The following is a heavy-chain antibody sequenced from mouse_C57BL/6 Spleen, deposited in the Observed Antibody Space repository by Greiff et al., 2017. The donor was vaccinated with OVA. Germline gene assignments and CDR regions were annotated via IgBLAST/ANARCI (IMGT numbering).Heavy chain of an antibody. D-gene: IGHD1-1*01. CDR1: GYTFTSYW. J-gene: IGHJ2*01. CDR2: IDPSDSYT. CDR3: ARSDTTVSY. V-gene: IGHV1-69*01. Sequence: QVQLQQPGAELVMPGASVKLSCKASGYTFTSYWMHWVKQRPGQGLEWIGEIDPSDSYTNYNQKFKGKSTLTVDKSSSTAYMQLSSLTSEDAAVYDCARSDTTVSYWGQGTTRTVAS.